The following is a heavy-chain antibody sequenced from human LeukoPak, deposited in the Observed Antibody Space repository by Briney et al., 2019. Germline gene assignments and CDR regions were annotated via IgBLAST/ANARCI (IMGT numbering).Heavy chain of an antibody. D-gene: IGHD6-19*01. CDR2: IYSGGST. V-gene: IGHV3-66*01. CDR1: GFTFSSYA. J-gene: IGHJ6*02. Sequence: GGSLRLSCAASGFTFSSYAMSWVRQAPGKGLEWVSVIYSGGSTYYADSVKGRFTISRDNSKNTLYLQMNSLRAEDTAVYYCARETPDSSGWYDYYYGMDVWGQGTTVTVSS. CDR3: ARETPDSSGWYDYYYGMDV.